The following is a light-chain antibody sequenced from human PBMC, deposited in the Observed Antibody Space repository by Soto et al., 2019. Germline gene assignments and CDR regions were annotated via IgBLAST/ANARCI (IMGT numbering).Light chain of an antibody. J-gene: IGLJ1*01. V-gene: IGLV2-14*01. CDR1: RSDGGGYDF. CDR3: SSYRTSTTLVV. Sequence: QSVLTQPASVSGAPGQSINISCNGNRSDGGGYDFVSWYQQPPDKAPKLMIYDVSNRPSGVSNRFSGSKSGNTASLTISGLQAEDEADYYCSSYRTSTTLVVFGTGTKVTVL. CDR2: DVS.